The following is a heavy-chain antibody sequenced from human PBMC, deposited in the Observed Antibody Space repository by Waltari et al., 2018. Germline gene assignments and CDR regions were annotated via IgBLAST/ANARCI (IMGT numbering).Heavy chain of an antibody. CDR1: G. CDR3: ARDRGRGIYLDS. J-gene: IGHJ4*02. V-gene: IGHV4-4*02. D-gene: IGHD2-15*01. CDR2: IQRSGRT. Sequence: GWCCVRQSPERGLEWIGQIQRSGRTHYNPSFESRVSISIDTSNNQFALKVSSTTAADTAVYYCARDRGRGIYLDSWGRGTLVTVSA.